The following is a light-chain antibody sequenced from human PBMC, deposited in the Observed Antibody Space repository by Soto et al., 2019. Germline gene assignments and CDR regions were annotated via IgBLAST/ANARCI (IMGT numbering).Light chain of an antibody. CDR1: QSVSSYY. J-gene: IGKJ1*01. Sequence: EIVLTQSPGTLSLSPGERATLSCRASQSVSSYYLAWYQQKPGQAPRLLISGATSRATGIPDRFSGSGSGTDFTLTISRLEPEDFAVYYCQQYGSTPVTFGQGTKVDIK. CDR2: GAT. CDR3: QQYGSTPVT. V-gene: IGKV3-20*01.